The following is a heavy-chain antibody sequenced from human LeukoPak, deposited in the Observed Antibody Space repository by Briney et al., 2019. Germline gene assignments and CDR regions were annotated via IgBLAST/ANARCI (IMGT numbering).Heavy chain of an antibody. CDR3: ALRRGRGGGAFDI. CDR1: GYTFTSYG. J-gene: IGHJ3*02. Sequence: GASVKVSCKASGYTFTSYGISWVRQAPGQGLEWMGGIIPIFGTANYAQKFQGRVTITADESTSTAYMELSSLRSEDTAVYYCALRRGRGGGAFDIWGQGTMVTVSS. D-gene: IGHD3-16*01. V-gene: IGHV1-69*13. CDR2: IIPIFGTA.